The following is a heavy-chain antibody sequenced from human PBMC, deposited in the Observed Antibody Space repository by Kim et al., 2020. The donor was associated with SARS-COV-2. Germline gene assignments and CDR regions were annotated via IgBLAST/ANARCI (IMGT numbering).Heavy chain of an antibody. CDR1: GFTFSSYG. Sequence: GGSLRLSCAASGFTFSSYGMHWVRQAPGKGLEWVAVIWYDGSNKYYADSVKGRFTISRDNSKNTLYLQMNSLRAEDTAVYYCARGFTMVRGPSFDLWGRGTLVTVSS. J-gene: IGHJ2*01. D-gene: IGHD3-10*01. CDR2: IWYDGSNK. V-gene: IGHV3-33*01. CDR3: ARGFTMVRGPSFDL.